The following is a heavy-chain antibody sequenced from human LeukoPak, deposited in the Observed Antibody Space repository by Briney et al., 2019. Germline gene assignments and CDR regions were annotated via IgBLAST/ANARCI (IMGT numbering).Heavy chain of an antibody. CDR3: AKSRIVVVTAIDY. V-gene: IGHV3-30-3*02. D-gene: IGHD2-21*02. CDR2: ISYDGSNK. J-gene: IGHJ4*02. Sequence: PGGSLRLSCAASGFTFSSYAMHWVRQAPGKGLEWVAVISYDGSNKYYADSVKGRFTISRDNSKNTLHLQMNNLRAEDTAVYYCAKSRIVVVTAIDYWGQGILVTVSS. CDR1: GFTFSSYA.